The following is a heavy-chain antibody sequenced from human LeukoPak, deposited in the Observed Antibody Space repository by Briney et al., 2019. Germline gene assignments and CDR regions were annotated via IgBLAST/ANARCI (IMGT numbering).Heavy chain of an antibody. D-gene: IGHD1-26*01. J-gene: IGHJ5*02. CDR1: GYTFTRYY. V-gene: IGHV1-46*01. Sequence: GASVKVSCKASGYTFTRYYMHWVRQAPGQGLEWMGIIDPSGGSTSYAQNFQGGVTMTRDATTSTVYLELSSLRSADTAVYYCARDKGSYHNWFDPWGQGTLVIVSS. CDR2: IDPSGGST. CDR3: ARDKGSYHNWFDP.